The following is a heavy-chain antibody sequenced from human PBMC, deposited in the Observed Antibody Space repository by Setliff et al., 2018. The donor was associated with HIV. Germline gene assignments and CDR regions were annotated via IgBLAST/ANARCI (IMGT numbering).Heavy chain of an antibody. CDR3: TKVGYCSSASCYASDY. V-gene: IGHV3-23*01. CDR1: GGSLSGYY. J-gene: IGHJ4*02. CDR2: VGAVGRT. Sequence: PSETLSLTCAVYGGSLSGYYWSWVRQSPGRGLEWVSTVGAVGRTYYADSVKGRFTISRDSSKNTLYLQMNSLKTEDTAVYYCTKVGYCSSASCYASDYWGQGTLVTVSS. D-gene: IGHD2-2*01.